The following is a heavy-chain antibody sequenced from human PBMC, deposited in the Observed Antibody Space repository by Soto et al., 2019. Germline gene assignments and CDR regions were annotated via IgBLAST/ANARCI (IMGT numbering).Heavy chain of an antibody. V-gene: IGHV1-69*01. J-gene: IGHJ4*02. CDR1: GGTFSSYA. CDR3: ARDNRVYDIVTGYYKGGYFDY. D-gene: IGHD3-9*01. CDR2: IIPIFGTA. Sequence: QVQLVQSGAEVKKPGSSVKVSCKASGGTFSSYAISWVRQAPGQGLEWMGGIIPIFGTANYAQKFQGRVTITADESTSTAYMELSSLRSEDTAVYYCARDNRVYDIVTGYYKGGYFDYWGQGTLVTVSS.